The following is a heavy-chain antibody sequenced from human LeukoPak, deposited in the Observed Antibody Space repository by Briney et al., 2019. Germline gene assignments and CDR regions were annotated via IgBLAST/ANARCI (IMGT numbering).Heavy chain of an antibody. J-gene: IGHJ4*02. CDR3: ARHIYDSSAGDY. V-gene: IGHV5-51*01. D-gene: IGHD3-22*01. CDR1: GYSFTTYW. CDR2: IYPGDSDT. Sequence: GESLKISCKGSGYSFTTYWIGWVRQMPGKGLEWMGIIYPGDSDTRYSPSFQGQVTISVDKSISTAYLQWSSLKASDTAMYYRARHIYDSSAGDYWGQGTLITVSS.